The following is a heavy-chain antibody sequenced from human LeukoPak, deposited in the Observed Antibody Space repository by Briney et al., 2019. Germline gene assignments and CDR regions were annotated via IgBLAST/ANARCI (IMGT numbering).Heavy chain of an antibody. D-gene: IGHD3-9*01. V-gene: IGHV4-4*02. Sequence: SGTLSLTCAVSGGSISSSNWWSWVRQPPGRGLEWIGEIYHSGSTNYNPSLKSRVTISVDKSKNQFSLKLSSVTAADTAVYYCASRNYDILTGYWLYFDYWGQGTLVTVSS. CDR1: GGSISSSNW. J-gene: IGHJ4*02. CDR3: ASRNYDILTGYWLYFDY. CDR2: IYHSGST.